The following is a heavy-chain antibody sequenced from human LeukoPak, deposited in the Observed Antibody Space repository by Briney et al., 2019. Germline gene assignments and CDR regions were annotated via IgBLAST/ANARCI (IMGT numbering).Heavy chain of an antibody. CDR1: GYTFTGYY. V-gene: IGHV1-2*02. CDR3: ARSLWRNIVVVVAPFDP. Sequence: ASVKVSCKASGYTFTGYYMHWVRQAPGQGLEWMGWINPNSGGTNYAQKLQGRVTMTTDTSTSTAYMELRSLRSDDTAVYYCARSLWRNIVVVVAPFDPWGQGTLVTVSS. J-gene: IGHJ5*02. CDR2: INPNSGGT. D-gene: IGHD2-15*01.